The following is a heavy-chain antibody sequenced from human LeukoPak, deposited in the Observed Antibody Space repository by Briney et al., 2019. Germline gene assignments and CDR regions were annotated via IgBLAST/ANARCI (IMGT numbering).Heavy chain of an antibody. CDR2: ISGSGGST. CDR1: GFTFSSYA. D-gene: IGHD1-26*01. V-gene: IGHV3-23*01. Sequence: PGGSLRLSCAASGFTFSSYAMRWVRQAPGKGLEWVSAISGSGGSTYYADSVKGRFTISRDNSKNTLYLQMNSLRAEDTAVYYCAKGEQSPFYYFDYWGQGTLVTVSS. CDR3: AKGEQSPFYYFDY. J-gene: IGHJ4*02.